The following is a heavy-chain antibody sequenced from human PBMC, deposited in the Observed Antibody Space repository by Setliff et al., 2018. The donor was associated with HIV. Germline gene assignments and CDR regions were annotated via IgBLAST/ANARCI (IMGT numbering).Heavy chain of an antibody. CDR1: GGSISSGNYY. CDR2: IYANGST. D-gene: IGHD2-8*01. Sequence: SETLSLTCSVSGGSISSGNYYCSWIRQSAGKGLEWIGHIYANGSTNYNPSLKSRVTISVDRSKNHFSLRLSSVTAADTAACYCARGRGDIVLLVYTYPPDTWGQGKRVTVSS. V-gene: IGHV4-61*09. CDR3: ARGRGDIVLLVYTYPPDT. J-gene: IGHJ5*02.